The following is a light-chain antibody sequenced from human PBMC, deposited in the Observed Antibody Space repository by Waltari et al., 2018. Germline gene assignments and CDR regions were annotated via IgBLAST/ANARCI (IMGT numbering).Light chain of an antibody. CDR1: SSNIGAGFD. CDR2: RNV. CDR3: QSLDTGLDVL. J-gene: IGLJ2*01. Sequence: QSVLTQPPSVSGAPGQTVTISCTGTSSNIGAGFDVHWYQQFPGTAPKLLIYRNVNRPSGVSDRFSASKSGSSASLAITGLQAEDEADYYCQSLDTGLDVLFGEGTKLIVL. V-gene: IGLV1-40*01.